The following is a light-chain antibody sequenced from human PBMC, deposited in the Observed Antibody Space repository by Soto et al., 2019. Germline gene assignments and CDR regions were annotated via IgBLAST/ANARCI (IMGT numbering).Light chain of an antibody. Sequence: QSALTQPASVSGSPGQSITISCTGSNNDVAVYNYVSWYQQRPGKAPELMIYHVKNRPSGVSNRFSGSKSGNTASLIISGRQAEDEADYYCSSLTTRSTWVFGGGTKLTVL. CDR3: SSLTTRSTWV. V-gene: IGLV2-14*03. CDR2: HVK. CDR1: NNDVAVYNY. J-gene: IGLJ3*02.